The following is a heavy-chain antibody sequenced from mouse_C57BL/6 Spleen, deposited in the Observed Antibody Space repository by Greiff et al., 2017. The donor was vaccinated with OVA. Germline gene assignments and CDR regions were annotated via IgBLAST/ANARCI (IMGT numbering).Heavy chain of an antibody. J-gene: IGHJ2*01. CDR3: ARHEVYYGNFDY. D-gene: IGHD2-1*01. CDR1: GYTFTGYW. V-gene: IGHV1-9*01. Sequence: QVQLQQSGAELMKPGASVKLSCKATGYTFTGYWIEWVKQRPGHGLEWIGEILPGSGSTNYNEKFKDKATLTADKSSSTVYMELSRLTSEDSAVYFCARHEVYYGNFDYWGQGTTLTVSS. CDR2: ILPGSGST.